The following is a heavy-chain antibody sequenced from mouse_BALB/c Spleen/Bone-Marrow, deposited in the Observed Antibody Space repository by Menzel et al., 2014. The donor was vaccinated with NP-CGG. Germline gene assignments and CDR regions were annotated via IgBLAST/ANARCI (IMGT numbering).Heavy chain of an antibody. CDR3: ARGYYSSSPYFDY. CDR2: ILPGSNSA. V-gene: IGHV1-9*01. CDR1: GYTFGSYW. D-gene: IGHD1-1*01. Sequence: QVQLQQSGAERMKPGASVKISCKASGYTFGSYWIEWIMQRPGHGLEWIGEILPGSNSANYNEKFKGKATFAADTSSNTAYMQLSSLTSEDSAVYYCARGYYSSSPYFDYWGQGTTLTVSS. J-gene: IGHJ2*01.